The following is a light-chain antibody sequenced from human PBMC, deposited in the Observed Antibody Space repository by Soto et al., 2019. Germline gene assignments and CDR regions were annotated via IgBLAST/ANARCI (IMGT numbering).Light chain of an antibody. Sequence: QSVPTQPPSVSGAPGQRVTISCTGSSSNIGAGYDVHWYQQLPGTAPKLLIYGNSNRPSGVPDRVSGSKSGTSASLAITGLQAEDEADYYCQSYDSSLSGVVFGGGTKLTVL. CDR2: GNS. CDR3: QSYDSSLSGVV. V-gene: IGLV1-40*01. J-gene: IGLJ2*01. CDR1: SSNIGAGYD.